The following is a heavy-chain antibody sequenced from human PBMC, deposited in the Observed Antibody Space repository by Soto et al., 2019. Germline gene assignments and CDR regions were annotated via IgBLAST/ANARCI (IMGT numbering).Heavy chain of an antibody. Sequence: QVQLQQWGAGLLKPSETLSLTCAVYGGSFSGYYWSWIRQPPGKGLEWIGEINHSGSTNYNPSLKSRVTISVDTSKNQFSLKLSSVTAADTAVYYCARGLYVWGSYRHSIKEEYFQHWGQGTLVTVSS. CDR1: GGSFSGYY. D-gene: IGHD3-16*02. V-gene: IGHV4-34*01. CDR3: ARGLYVWGSYRHSIKEEYFQH. J-gene: IGHJ1*01. CDR2: INHSGST.